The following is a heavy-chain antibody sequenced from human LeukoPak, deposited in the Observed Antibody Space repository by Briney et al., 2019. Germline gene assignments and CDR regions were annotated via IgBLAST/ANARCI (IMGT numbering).Heavy chain of an antibody. CDR2: ISAYNGNT. Sequence: ASVKVSCKASGYTFTSYGISWVRQAPGQGLEWMGWISAYNGNTNYAQKLQGRVTMTTDTSTSTAYMELRSLRSDDTAVYYCARDYYDSNGYYLGYYYYYIDVWGKGTTVTVSS. J-gene: IGHJ6*03. V-gene: IGHV1-18*01. CDR3: ARDYYDSNGYYLGYYYYYIDV. D-gene: IGHD3-22*01. CDR1: GYTFTSYG.